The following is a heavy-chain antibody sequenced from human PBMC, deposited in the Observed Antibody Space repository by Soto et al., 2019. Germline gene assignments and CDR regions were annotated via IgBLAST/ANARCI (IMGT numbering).Heavy chain of an antibody. V-gene: IGHV4-39*02. D-gene: IGHD2-2*01. CDR3: GRLVVVSPVAKV. Sequence: SETLSLTCSFSGGSINYNSYYCGWIRHPAGQGLYCIGSVFYTGTTYYSPSLEIRVTISVDRSKNSFSLILASVTAADTAVYFGGRLVVVSPVAKVWGQGPLVTFSS. J-gene: IGHJ4*02. CDR1: GGSINYNSYY. CDR2: VFYTGTT.